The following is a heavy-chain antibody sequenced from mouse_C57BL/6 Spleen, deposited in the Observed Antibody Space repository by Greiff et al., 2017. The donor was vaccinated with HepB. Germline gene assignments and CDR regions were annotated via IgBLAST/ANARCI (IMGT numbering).Heavy chain of an antibody. CDR2: IYPGDGDT. Sequence: VQLQQSGAELVKPGASVKISCKASGYAFSSYWMNWVKQRPGKGLEWIGQIYPGDGDTNYNGKFKGKATLTADKSSSTAYMQLSSLTSEDAAVYFCARLPGSSLYFDVWGTGTTVTVSS. V-gene: IGHV1-80*01. J-gene: IGHJ1*03. CDR3: ARLPGSSLYFDV. D-gene: IGHD1-1*01. CDR1: GYAFSSYW.